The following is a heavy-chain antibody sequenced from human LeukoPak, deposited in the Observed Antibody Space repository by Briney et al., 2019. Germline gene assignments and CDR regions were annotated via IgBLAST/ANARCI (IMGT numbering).Heavy chain of an antibody. J-gene: IGHJ4*02. V-gene: IGHV4-31*03. CDR2: IYYSGST. CDR1: GGSISSGGYY. Sequence: SETLSLTCTVSGGSISSGGYYWSWIRQHPGKGLEWIGYIYYSGSTYYNPSLKSRVTISVDTSKNQFSLKLSFVTAADTAVYYCARDHSGYALDYWGQGTLVTVSS. CDR3: ARDHSGYALDY. D-gene: IGHD5-12*01.